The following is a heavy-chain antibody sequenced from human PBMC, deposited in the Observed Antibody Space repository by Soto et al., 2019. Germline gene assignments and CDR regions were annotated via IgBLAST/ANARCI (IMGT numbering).Heavy chain of an antibody. CDR1: GGSIISGGYY. V-gene: IGHV4-31*03. J-gene: IGHJ5*02. Sequence: SETLSLTCTVSGGSIISGGYYFICIRQHPWNGLEWIGYIYYSGTTYYNPSLKSRVTISVDTSKNQFSLKLGSVTAADPDVYYCARVYSSEGNWFDPWGQGTLVTVSS. CDR3: ARVYSSEGNWFDP. CDR2: IYYSGTT. D-gene: IGHD6-19*01.